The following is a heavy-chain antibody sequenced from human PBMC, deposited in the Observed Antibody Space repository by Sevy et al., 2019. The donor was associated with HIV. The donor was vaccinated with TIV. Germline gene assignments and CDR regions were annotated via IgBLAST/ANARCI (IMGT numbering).Heavy chain of an antibody. CDR1: GGSISSGNYY. J-gene: IGHJ4*02. CDR2: IYSSGTT. Sequence: TLSLTCTVSGGSISSGNYYWSWIRQPPGKGLEWIGYIYSSGTTYYNPSLMSRVTISLDMSTKQFSLKLSSVTAADTAVYYCARDTSGYFQLDFWGQGILVTVSS. V-gene: IGHV4-30-4*01. D-gene: IGHD3-22*01. CDR3: ARDTSGYFQLDF.